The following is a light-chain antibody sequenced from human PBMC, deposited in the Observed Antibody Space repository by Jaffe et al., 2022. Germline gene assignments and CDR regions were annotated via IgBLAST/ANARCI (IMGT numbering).Light chain of an antibody. CDR2: AVA. Sequence: QSALTQPPSASGSPGQSVTISCTGTSSDIGNYNYISWYQHHPGKAPKLIIYAVAKRPSGVPDRFSGSKSGSTASLTVSGLQADDEADYYCSAYVGNNNFEWVFGGGTKLTVL. J-gene: IGLJ3*02. V-gene: IGLV2-8*01. CDR1: SSDIGNYNY. CDR3: SAYVGNNNFEWV.